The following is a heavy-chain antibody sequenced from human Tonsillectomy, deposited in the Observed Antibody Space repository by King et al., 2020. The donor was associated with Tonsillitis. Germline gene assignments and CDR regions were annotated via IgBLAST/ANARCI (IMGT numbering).Heavy chain of an antibody. J-gene: IGHJ6*02. CDR2: ISTNNGNT. D-gene: IGHD4-11*01. Sequence: VQLVESGGEVKKPGASVKVSCKASGYTFTNYGFSWVRQAPGQGLEWMGWISTNNGNTNYAQKFQGRVTMTKDTSTTTAYMELRSLRSDDTAVYYCARVGGDYSSYSGMDVWGQGTTVTVPS. V-gene: IGHV1-18*04. CDR1: GYTFTNYG. CDR3: ARVGGDYSSYSGMDV.